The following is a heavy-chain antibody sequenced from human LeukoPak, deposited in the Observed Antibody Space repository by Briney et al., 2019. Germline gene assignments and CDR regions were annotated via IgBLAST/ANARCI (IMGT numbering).Heavy chain of an antibody. CDR1: GGTFSSYA. V-gene: IGHV1-69*05. D-gene: IGHD6-6*01. J-gene: IGHJ5*02. CDR2: IIPIFGTA. CDR3: ARGSIAARPGSNWFDP. Sequence: SVKVSCKASGGTFSSYAISWVRQAPGQGLEWMGGIIPIFGTANYAQKFQGRVTITTDESTSTAYMELSSLRSEDTAVYYCARGSIAARPGSNWFDPWGQGTLVTVSS.